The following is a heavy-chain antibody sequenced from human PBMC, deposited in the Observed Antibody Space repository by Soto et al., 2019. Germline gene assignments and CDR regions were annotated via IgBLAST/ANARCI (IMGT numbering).Heavy chain of an antibody. D-gene: IGHD2-21*02. CDR2: IIPIFGTA. V-gene: IGHV1-69*14. Sequence: QVQLVQSGAEVKKPGSSVKVSCKASGGTFSSYAISWVRQAPGQGLEWMGGIIPIFGTANYAQKFQGRVKIPGAKSTGTAYRGLSSRGFEDTALNYCALGVYWGGDCYSYFDYWGQGTLVTVSS. CDR1: GGTFSSYA. CDR3: ALGVYWGGDCYSYFDY. J-gene: IGHJ4*02.